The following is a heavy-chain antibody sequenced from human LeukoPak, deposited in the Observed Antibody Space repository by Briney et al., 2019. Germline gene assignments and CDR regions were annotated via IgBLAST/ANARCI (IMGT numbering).Heavy chain of an antibody. J-gene: IGHJ4*02. CDR3: ARDQGGGTSY. V-gene: IGHV3-48*01. CDR2: ISSLSGTI. CDR1: GFIFSSYS. D-gene: IGHD1-26*01. Sequence: GGSLRLSCAASGFIFSSYSMNWVRQAPGEGLEWVSYISSLSGTIYYADSVKGRFTISRDNAKNSLYLQMDSLRVEDTAVYYCARDQGGGTSYWGQGTLVTVSS.